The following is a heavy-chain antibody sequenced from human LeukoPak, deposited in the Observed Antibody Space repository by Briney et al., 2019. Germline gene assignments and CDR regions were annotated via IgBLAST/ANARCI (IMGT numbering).Heavy chain of an antibody. CDR1: GYTFTSYG. J-gene: IGHJ5*02. CDR3: ARYWNYGVAPGEWFDP. Sequence: GASVTVSCKASGYTFTSYGISWVRQAPGQGLAWMGWISAYNGNTNYAQKLQGRVTMTTDTSTSTAYMELRSLRSDDTAVYYCARYWNYGVAPGEWFDPWGQGTLVTVSS. V-gene: IGHV1-18*01. CDR2: ISAYNGNT. D-gene: IGHD1-7*01.